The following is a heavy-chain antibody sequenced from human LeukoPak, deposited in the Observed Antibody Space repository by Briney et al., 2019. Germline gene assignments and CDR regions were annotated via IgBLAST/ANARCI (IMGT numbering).Heavy chain of an antibody. CDR3: AKGYCSGGSCYRAFDI. J-gene: IGHJ3*02. Sequence: PGWSLRLSCAASLFTFDDYAMHWIRQAPGKGLDWVSGINKNSDDIGYADSVKGRFTISRDNAKNSLYLQMNSLRAEDMALYYCAKGYCSGGSCYRAFDIWGQGTMVTVSS. CDR1: LFTFDDYA. CDR2: INKNSDDI. D-gene: IGHD2-15*01. V-gene: IGHV3-9*03.